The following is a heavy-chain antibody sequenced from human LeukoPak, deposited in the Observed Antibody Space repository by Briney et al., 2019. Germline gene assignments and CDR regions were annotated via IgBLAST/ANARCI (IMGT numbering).Heavy chain of an antibody. D-gene: IGHD3-10*01. CDR3: VRDFGGLNAFDI. Sequence: SVKGRFTISRDNSKSSVHLQMNSLRAVDTAIYYCVRDFGGLNAFDIWGQGTMVTVSS. V-gene: IGHV3-30*07. J-gene: IGHJ3*02.